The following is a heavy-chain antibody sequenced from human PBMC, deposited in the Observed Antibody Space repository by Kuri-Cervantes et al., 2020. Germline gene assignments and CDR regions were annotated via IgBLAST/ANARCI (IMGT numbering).Heavy chain of an antibody. CDR2: MNPNSGNT. D-gene: IGHD1-26*01. Sequence: ASVKVSCKASGYTFTSYDINWVRQATGQGLEWMGWMNPNSGNTGYAQKFQGRVTMTRNTSISTAYMELSSLRSEDTAVYYCARDREWELPSHDAFDIWGQGTMVTVSS. V-gene: IGHV1-8*01. J-gene: IGHJ3*02. CDR3: ARDREWELPSHDAFDI. CDR1: GYTFTSYD.